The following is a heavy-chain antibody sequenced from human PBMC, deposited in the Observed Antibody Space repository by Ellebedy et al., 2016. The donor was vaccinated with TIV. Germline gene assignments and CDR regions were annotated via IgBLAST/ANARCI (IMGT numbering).Heavy chain of an antibody. J-gene: IGHJ6*02. Sequence: GESLKISXAASGFTFSSYAMHWVRQAPGKGLEYVSAISSNGGSTYYADSVKGRFTISRDISKNTLYLQMGSLRAEDMAVYYCARGPREGDYYYYGMDVWGQGTTVTVSS. CDR2: ISSNGGST. CDR3: ARGPREGDYYYYGMDV. D-gene: IGHD3-16*01. CDR1: GFTFSSYA. V-gene: IGHV3-64*02.